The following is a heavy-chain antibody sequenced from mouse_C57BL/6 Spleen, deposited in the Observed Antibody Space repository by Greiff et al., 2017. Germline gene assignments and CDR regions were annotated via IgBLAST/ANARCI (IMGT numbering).Heavy chain of an antibody. Sequence: VQLQQSGAELMKPGASVKLSCKATGYTFTGYWIEWVKQRPGHGLEWIGEILPGSGSTNYNEKFKGKATFTADTSSNTAYMQLSSLTTEDSAIFYGAKKREGENGSSYENYAMGYWGQGASVTAAS. V-gene: IGHV1-9*01. J-gene: IGHJ4*01. CDR1: GYTFTGYW. D-gene: IGHD1-1*01. CDR2: ILPGSGST. CDR3: AKKREGENGSSYENYAMGY.